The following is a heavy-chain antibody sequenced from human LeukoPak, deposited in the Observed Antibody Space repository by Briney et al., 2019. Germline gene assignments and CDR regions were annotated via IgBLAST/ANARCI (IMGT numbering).Heavy chain of an antibody. CDR2: IYHSGST. CDR1: AGSISSGGYS. CDR3: ARGRYSYTSRSFDY. V-gene: IGHV4-30-2*01. Sequence: PSETLSLTCAVSAGSISSGGYSWSWIRQPPGKGLEWIGYIYHSGSTYYNPSLKSRVTISVDRSKNQFSLNLSSVTAADTAVYYCARGRYSYTSRSFDYWGQGTLVTVSS. J-gene: IGHJ4*02. D-gene: IGHD3-16*02.